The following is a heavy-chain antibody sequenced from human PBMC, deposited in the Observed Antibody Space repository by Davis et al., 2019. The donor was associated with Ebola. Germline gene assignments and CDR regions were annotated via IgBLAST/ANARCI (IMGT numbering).Heavy chain of an antibody. D-gene: IGHD1-26*01. CDR2: MNPNSGNK. V-gene: IGHV1-8*01. CDR3: SRGFTTDYYYYGMDV. CDR1: RYTFTSYD. J-gene: IGHJ6*02. Sequence: ASVKVSRKASRYTFTSYDINWVRQATGQGLEWMGWMNPNSGNKGYAQKFQGRVTMTRNTPISTAYMELSSLRSEDTAVYYCSRGFTTDYYYYGMDVWGQGTTVTVSS.